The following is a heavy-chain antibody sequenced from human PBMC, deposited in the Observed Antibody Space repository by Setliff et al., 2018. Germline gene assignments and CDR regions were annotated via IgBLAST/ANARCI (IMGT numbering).Heavy chain of an antibody. Sequence: SETLSLTCTVSGGSISSGDYYFWSWFRQLPGKGLEWIGYIYYTGSTHYNPSLKSRVTISVDTSKNQFSLKVTSVTAADTAVYYCATRKSSGRLYYMDVWGKGTTVTVSS. J-gene: IGHJ6*03. CDR2: IYYTGST. D-gene: IGHD1-26*01. V-gene: IGHV4-61*08. CDR1: GGSISSGDYY. CDR3: ATRKSSGRLYYMDV.